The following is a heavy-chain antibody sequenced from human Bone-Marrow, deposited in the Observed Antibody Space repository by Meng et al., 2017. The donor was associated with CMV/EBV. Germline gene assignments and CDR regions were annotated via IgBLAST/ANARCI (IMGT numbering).Heavy chain of an antibody. D-gene: IGHD3-10*01. J-gene: IGHJ6*02. Sequence: SETLSLTCTGYGDSIRSRDHYWFWVRQTPGKGLEWIGNILYTGNAYQNPSLKSRVSTSVDTSKNNFSLRLTSVTAADRGVYYCARDSGGAPYGGMDVWGQGSTVTVSS. V-gene: IGHV4-39*02. CDR3: ARDSGGAPYGGMDV. CDR2: ILYTGNA. CDR1: GDSIRSRDHY.